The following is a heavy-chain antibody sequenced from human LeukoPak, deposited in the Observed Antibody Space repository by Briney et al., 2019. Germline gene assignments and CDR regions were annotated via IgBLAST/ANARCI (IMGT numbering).Heavy chain of an antibody. J-gene: IGHJ4*02. CDR1: GGSFSGYY. CDR2: VYNTGTT. Sequence: SETLSLTCAAYGGSFSGYYWSWLRQPPGEGLEWIAYVYNTGTTSYNPSLKSRATVSADTSRNQFSLKVTSVTAADTAVYYCARGSPEAGSFFDYWGQGALVIVSS. V-gene: IGHV4-4*08. D-gene: IGHD6-19*01. CDR3: ARGSPEAGSFFDY.